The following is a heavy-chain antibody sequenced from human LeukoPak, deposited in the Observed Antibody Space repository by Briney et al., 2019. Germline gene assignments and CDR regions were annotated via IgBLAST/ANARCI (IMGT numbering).Heavy chain of an antibody. J-gene: IGHJ4*02. CDR1: GGSFSGYY. D-gene: IGHD2-2*01. CDR2: INHSGST. CDR3: AIDGYQLPFEY. V-gene: IGHV4-34*01. Sequence: SETLSLTCAVYGGSFSGYYRSWIRQPPGKGLEWIGEINHSGSTNYNPSLKSRVTISVDMSKNQFSLKLSSVTAADTAVYYCAIDGYQLPFEYWGQGTLVTVSS.